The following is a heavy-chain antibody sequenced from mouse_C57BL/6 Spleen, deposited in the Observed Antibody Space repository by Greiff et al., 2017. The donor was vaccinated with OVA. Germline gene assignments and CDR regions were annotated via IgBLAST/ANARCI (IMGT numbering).Heavy chain of an antibody. CDR3: ARRELRGYCDY. CDR2: ISSGSSTI. D-gene: IGHD1-1*01. Sequence: EVKLMESGGGLVKPGGSLKLSCAASGFTFSDYGMHWVRQAPEKGLEWVAYISSGSSTIYYADTVKGRFTISRDNAKNTLFLQMTRLRSEDTAMYYCARRELRGYCDYWGQGTTLTVSS. V-gene: IGHV5-17*01. CDR1: GFTFSDYG. J-gene: IGHJ2*01.